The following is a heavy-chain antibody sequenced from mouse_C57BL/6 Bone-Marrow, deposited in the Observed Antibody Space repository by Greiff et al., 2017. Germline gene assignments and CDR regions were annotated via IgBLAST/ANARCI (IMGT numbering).Heavy chain of an antibody. CDR3: ARDSSYEGLGV. J-gene: IGHJ1*03. CDR1: GYTFTSYW. Sequence: VQLQQPGAELVKPGASVKLSCKASGYTFTSYWMHWVKQRPGQGLEWIGMIHPNSGSTNYNEKFKSKATLTVDKSSSTAYMQLSSLTSEDSAVYYCARDSSYEGLGVWGTGTTVTVSS. D-gene: IGHD1-1*01. V-gene: IGHV1-64*01. CDR2: IHPNSGST.